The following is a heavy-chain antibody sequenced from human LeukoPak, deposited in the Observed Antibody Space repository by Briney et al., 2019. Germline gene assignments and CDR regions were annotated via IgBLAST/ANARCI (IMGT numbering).Heavy chain of an antibody. CDR1: GGSFSGYY. J-gene: IGHJ3*02. D-gene: IGHD2-21*02. CDR2: INHSGST. V-gene: IGHV4-34*01. CDR3: ARGTDCGGDGDAFDI. Sequence: SETLSLTCAVYGGSFSGYYWSWIRQPPGKGLEWIGEINHSGSTNYNPSLKSRVTISVDTSKNQFSLKPSSVTAADTAVYYCARGTDCGGDGDAFDIWGQGTMVTVSS.